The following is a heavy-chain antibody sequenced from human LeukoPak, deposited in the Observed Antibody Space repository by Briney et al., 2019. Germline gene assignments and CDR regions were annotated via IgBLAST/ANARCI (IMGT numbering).Heavy chain of an antibody. CDR3: ARVGGYSSSGPFDY. J-gene: IGHJ4*02. V-gene: IGHV1-2*02. CDR1: GYTFTGYY. Sequence: ASVKVSCKASGYTFTGYYMHWVRQAPGQGLEWMGWINPNSGGTNYAQKFQGRVTMTRDTSIGTAYMELSRLRSEDTAVYYCARVGGYSSSGPFDYWGQGTLVTVSS. CDR2: INPNSGGT. D-gene: IGHD5-18*01.